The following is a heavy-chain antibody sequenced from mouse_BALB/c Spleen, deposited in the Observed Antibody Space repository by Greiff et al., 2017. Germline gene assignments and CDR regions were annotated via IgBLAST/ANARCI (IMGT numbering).Heavy chain of an antibody. CDR2: IDPANGNT. V-gene: IGHV14-3*02. J-gene: IGHJ2*01. D-gene: IGHD1-1*01. Sequence: EVHLVESGAELVKPGASVTLSCTASGFNIKDTYMHWVKQRPEQGLEWIGRIDPANGNTKSDPKFQGKATITADTSSNTAYLQLSSLTSEDTAVYYCAYYYGRSYGYWGQGTTLTGSS. CDR1: GFNIKDTY. CDR3: AYYYGRSYGY.